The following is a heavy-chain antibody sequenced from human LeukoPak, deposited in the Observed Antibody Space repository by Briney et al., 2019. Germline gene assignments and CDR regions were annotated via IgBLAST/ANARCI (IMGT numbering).Heavy chain of an antibody. CDR3: ASPGGGPTDY. Sequence: PSETLSLTCTVSVGSISSRTYYWGWIRQPPGKGLEGIGRMYYIWRTYYNPSLKIRATISVDTSKNQFSLNLSSVTAADTAVYYCASPGGGPTDYWGQGTLVTVSS. CDR1: VGSISSRTYY. V-gene: IGHV4-39*01. D-gene: IGHD3-16*01. CDR2: MYYIWRT. J-gene: IGHJ4*02.